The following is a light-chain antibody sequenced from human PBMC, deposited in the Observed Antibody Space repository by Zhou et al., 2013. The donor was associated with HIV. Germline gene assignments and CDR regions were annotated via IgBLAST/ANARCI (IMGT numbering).Light chain of an antibody. CDR3: QEYDSYPWA. Sequence: IQMTQSPSSLSASVGDRVTITCRASQRISSWLAWYQQKPGRAPKLLIYKASTLESGVPSRFSGSGSGTDFTLTINSLQTDDFATYYCQEYDSYPWAFGQGTKVEIK. J-gene: IGKJ1*01. CDR2: KAS. CDR1: QRISSW. V-gene: IGKV1-5*03.